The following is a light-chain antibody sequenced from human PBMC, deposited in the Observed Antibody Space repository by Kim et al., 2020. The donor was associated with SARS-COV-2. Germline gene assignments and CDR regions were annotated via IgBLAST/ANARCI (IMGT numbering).Light chain of an antibody. CDR1: SSNIGNNS. CDR3: GTWDGSLSVGV. J-gene: IGLJ2*01. Sequence: GQKVTISCSGSSSNIGNNSVTWYQHLPGTAPKLLIYDNNQRPSGVPERFSGSKSGTSASLGISGLQSGDEADYYCGTWDGSLSVGVFGGGTQLTVL. CDR2: DNN. V-gene: IGLV1-51*01.